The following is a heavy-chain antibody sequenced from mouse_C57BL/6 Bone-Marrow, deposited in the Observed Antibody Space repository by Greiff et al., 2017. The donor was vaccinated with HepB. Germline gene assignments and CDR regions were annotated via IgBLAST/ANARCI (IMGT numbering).Heavy chain of an antibody. Sequence: QVQLKQPGAELVKPGASVKLSCKASGYTFTSYWMHWVKQRPGRGLEWIGRIDPNSGGTKYNEKFKSKATLTVDKPSSTAYMQLSSLTSEDSAVYYCARLGDYGSSPALWFAYWGQGTLVTVSA. J-gene: IGHJ3*01. CDR3: ARLGDYGSSPALWFAY. D-gene: IGHD1-1*01. CDR1: GYTFTSYW. CDR2: IDPNSGGT. V-gene: IGHV1-72*01.